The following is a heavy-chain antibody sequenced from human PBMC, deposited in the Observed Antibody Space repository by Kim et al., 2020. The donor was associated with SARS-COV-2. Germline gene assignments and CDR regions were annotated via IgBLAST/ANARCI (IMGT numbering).Heavy chain of an antibody. J-gene: IGHJ3*02. V-gene: IGHV4-59*01. D-gene: IGHD3-10*01. CDR2: AHYSGRA. CDR1: GGSLSPYY. Sequence: SETLSLTCTVSGGSLSPYYWSWIRQPPGKGLEWIGYAHYSGRANYSPSLKSRVAISVDTSKNHFSLNLTSVTAADTAKYFCARFQHGSGSYLDPFDIWGQGTLVTGPS. CDR3: ARFQHGSGSYLDPFDI.